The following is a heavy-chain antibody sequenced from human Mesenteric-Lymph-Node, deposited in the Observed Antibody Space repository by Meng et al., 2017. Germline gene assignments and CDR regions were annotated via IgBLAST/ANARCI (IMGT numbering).Heavy chain of an antibody. V-gene: IGHV3-13*01. J-gene: IGHJ4*02. D-gene: IGHD3-9*01. Sequence: EVQLVESGGGLVQPGGSLRRSCAASGFTFRNYDMRWVRQATCEGLEWVAAIGTVGDTYYPGSVKGRFTISRDDAKNSLYLQMNSLRAGDTGVYYCVREALGVDWQPLDHWGQGTLVTVSS. CDR1: GFTFRNYD. CDR2: IGTVGDT. CDR3: VREALGVDWQPLDH.